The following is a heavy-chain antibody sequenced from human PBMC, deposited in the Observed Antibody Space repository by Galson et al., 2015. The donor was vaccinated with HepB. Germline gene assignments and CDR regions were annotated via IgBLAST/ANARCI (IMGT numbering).Heavy chain of an antibody. V-gene: IGHV3-9*01. CDR3: AKDRSAPIAVAGTGYFDL. CDR2: ISWNSGSI. D-gene: IGHD6-19*01. J-gene: IGHJ2*01. Sequence: KGLEWVSGISWNSGSIGYADSVKGRFTISRDNAKNSLYLQMNSLRAEDTALYYCAKDRSAPIAVAGTGYFDLWGRGTLVTVSS.